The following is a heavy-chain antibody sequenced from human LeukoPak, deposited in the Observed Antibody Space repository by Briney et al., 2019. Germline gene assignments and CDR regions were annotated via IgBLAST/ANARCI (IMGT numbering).Heavy chain of an antibody. CDR1: GFTFSSYW. Sequence: EGSLRLSCAASGFTFSSYWMSWVRQAPGKGLEWVANIKQDGREKYYVDSVKGRFTISRDNAKNSLYLQMNSLRAEDTAVYYCARGNGRFGDSTPSNGYYYYMDVWGKGTTVTISS. D-gene: IGHD3-10*01. V-gene: IGHV3-7*01. CDR3: ARGNGRFGDSTPSNGYYYYMDV. J-gene: IGHJ6*03. CDR2: IKQDGREK.